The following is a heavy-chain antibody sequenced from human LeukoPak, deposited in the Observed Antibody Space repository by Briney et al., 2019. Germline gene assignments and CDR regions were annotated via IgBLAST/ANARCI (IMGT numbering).Heavy chain of an antibody. CDR1: GFTFDDYA. Sequence: QTGGSLRLSCAASGFTFDDYAMHWVRQAPGKGLEWVSGISWNSGSIGYADSVKGRFTISRDNSKNTLYLQMNSLRAEDTAVYYCARDHCGGDCYNFDYWGQGTLVTVSS. CDR3: ARDHCGGDCYNFDY. CDR2: ISWNSGSI. D-gene: IGHD2-21*02. V-gene: IGHV3-9*01. J-gene: IGHJ4*02.